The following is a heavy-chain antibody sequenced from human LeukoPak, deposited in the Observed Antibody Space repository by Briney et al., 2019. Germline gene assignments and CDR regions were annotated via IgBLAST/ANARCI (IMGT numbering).Heavy chain of an antibody. J-gene: IGHJ3*02. CDR3: ASTIFGVGTGDAFDI. D-gene: IGHD3-3*01. CDR1: GFTFSDYY. V-gene: IGHV4-38-2*01. CDR2: IYYSGST. Sequence: GSLRLSCAASGFTFSDYYMSWIRQPPGKGLEWIGSIYYSGSTYYNPSLKSRVTISVDTSKNQFPLKLSSVTAADTAVYYCASTIFGVGTGDAFDIWGQGTMVTVSS.